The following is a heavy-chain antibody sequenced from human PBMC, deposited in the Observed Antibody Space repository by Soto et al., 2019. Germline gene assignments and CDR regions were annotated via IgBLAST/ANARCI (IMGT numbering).Heavy chain of an antibody. CDR1: GGSISSYD. J-gene: IGHJ6*02. CDR3: ASSNIAAAGFYYYGMDV. CDR2: IYYYGST. Sequence: PSETLSLTCTVAGGSISSYDGSWIMQPPGKGLEWIGYIYYYGSTNYNPSLKSRVTISVDTSKNQFSLKLSSVTAADTAVYYCASSNIAAAGFYYYGMDVWGRGTTVTVSS. V-gene: IGHV4-59*01. D-gene: IGHD6-13*01.